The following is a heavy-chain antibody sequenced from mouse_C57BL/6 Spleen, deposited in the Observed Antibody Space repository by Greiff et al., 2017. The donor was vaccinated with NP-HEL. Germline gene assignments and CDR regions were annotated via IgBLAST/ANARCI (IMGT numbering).Heavy chain of an antibody. CDR2: IWWDDDK. D-gene: IGHD2-5*01. CDR1: GFSLSTFGMG. J-gene: IGHJ4*01. Sequence: QVTLKECGPGILQPSQTLSLTCSFSGFSLSTFGMGVGWIRQPSGKGLEWLAHIWWDDDKYYNPALKSRLTISKDTSKNQVFLKIANVDTADTATYYCARIRSNYVDYAMDYWGQGTSVTVSS. V-gene: IGHV8-8*01. CDR3: ARIRSNYVDYAMDY.